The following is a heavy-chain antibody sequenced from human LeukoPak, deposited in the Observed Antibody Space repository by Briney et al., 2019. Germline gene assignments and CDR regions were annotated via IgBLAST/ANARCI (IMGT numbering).Heavy chain of an antibody. CDR3: AKGSHYYDSSGFDY. J-gene: IGHJ4*02. CDR1: GFTFSSYG. CDR2: ISWNSGSI. D-gene: IGHD3-22*01. Sequence: GGSLRLSCAASGFTFSSYGMHWVRQAPGKGLEWVSGISWNSGSIGYADSVKGRFTISRDNAKNSLYLQMNSLRAEDTALYYCAKGSHYYDSSGFDYWGQGTLVTVSS. V-gene: IGHV3-9*01.